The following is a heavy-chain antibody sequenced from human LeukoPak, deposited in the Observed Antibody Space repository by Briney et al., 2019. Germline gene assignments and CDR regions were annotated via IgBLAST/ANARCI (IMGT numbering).Heavy chain of an antibody. CDR1: GFTFSSYS. CDR2: ISSSSSYI. D-gene: IGHD6-19*01. Sequence: GSLRLSCAASGFTFSSYSMNWVRQAPGKGLEWVSSISSSSSYIYYADSVKGRFTISRDNAKNSLYLQMNSLRAEDTAVYYCARDQEAGTVSDAFDIWGQGAMVTVSS. CDR3: ARDQEAGTVSDAFDI. V-gene: IGHV3-21*01. J-gene: IGHJ3*02.